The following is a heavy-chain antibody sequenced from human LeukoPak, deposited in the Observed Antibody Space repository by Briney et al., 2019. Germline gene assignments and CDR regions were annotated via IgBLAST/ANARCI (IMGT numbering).Heavy chain of an antibody. V-gene: IGHV4-31*03. CDR2: IYYSGST. CDR3: ARVNYDILTGSPYYYYYMDV. Sequence: PSQTLSFTCTVSGGSISSGGYYWSWIRQHPGKGLEWIGYIYYSGSTYYNPSLKSRVTISVDTSKNQFSLKLSSVTAADTSVYYYARVNYDILTGSPYYYYYMDVWGKGTTVTVFS. CDR1: GGSISSGGYY. D-gene: IGHD3-9*01. J-gene: IGHJ6*03.